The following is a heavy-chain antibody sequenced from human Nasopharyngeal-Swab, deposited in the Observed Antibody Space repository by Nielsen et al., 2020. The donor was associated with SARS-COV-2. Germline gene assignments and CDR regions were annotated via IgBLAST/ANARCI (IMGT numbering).Heavy chain of an antibody. V-gene: IGHV3-21*01. CDR3: ARDGDYSGWELTDY. D-gene: IGHD1-26*01. J-gene: IGHJ4*02. Sequence: GGSLRLSCAASGFTFSSYSMNWVLQAPGKGLEWVSSISSSSSYIYYADSVKGRFTISRDNAKNSLYLQMNSLRAEDTAVYYCARDGDYSGWELTDYWGQGTLVTVSS. CDR2: ISSSSSYI. CDR1: GFTFSSYS.